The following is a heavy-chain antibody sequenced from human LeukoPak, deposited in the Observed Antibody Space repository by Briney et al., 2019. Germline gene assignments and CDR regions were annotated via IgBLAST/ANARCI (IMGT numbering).Heavy chain of an antibody. J-gene: IGHJ1*01. CDR2: INPNSGGT. V-gene: IGHV1-2*02. Sequence: ASVKVSCKASGYTFTGYYMHWGRQAPGQGLEWMGWINPNSGGTNYAQKFQGRVTMTRDTSISTAYMELSRLRSDDTAVYYCARVVDSGSPSEYFQHWGQGTLVTVSS. D-gene: IGHD1-26*01. CDR1: GYTFTGYY. CDR3: ARVVDSGSPSEYFQH.